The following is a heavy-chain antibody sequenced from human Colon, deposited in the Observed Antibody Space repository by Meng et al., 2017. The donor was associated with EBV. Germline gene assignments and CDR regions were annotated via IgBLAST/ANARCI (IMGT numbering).Heavy chain of an antibody. D-gene: IGHD2-2*01. CDR2: IYRGGGT. Sequence: HVQLQESAPGRVEPSGTLSLTCAVSGGSISTSDWWSWVRQPPGKGLEWIGEIYRGGGTNYNPSFKSRVTISVDTSNNHFSLKLSYVTAADTAVYYCARVRVIPAAVGFDYWGQGTLVTVSS. CDR1: GGSISTSDW. V-gene: IGHV4-4*02. CDR3: ARVRVIPAAVGFDY. J-gene: IGHJ4*02.